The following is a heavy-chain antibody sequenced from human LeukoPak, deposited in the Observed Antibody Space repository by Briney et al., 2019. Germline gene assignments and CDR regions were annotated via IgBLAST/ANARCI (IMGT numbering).Heavy chain of an antibody. CDR3: ASARTAAGPYYFDY. V-gene: IGHV4-61*03. Sequence: SETLSLTCAVSGGSISGSHCYWSWIRQSPGKGLEWIGYVYYSGSTNYNPSLKSRVTISVDTSKNNFSLKLSSVTAADTAVYYCASARTAAGPYYFDYWGQGTLVTVSS. J-gene: IGHJ4*02. D-gene: IGHD6-13*01. CDR1: GGSISGSHCY. CDR2: VYYSGST.